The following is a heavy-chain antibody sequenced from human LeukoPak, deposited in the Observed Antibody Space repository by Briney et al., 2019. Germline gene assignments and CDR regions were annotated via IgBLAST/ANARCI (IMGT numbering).Heavy chain of an antibody. Sequence: PGGSLRLSCAASGFTFDDYAMHWVRQAPGKGLEWVSLISWDGGSTYYADSVKGRFTISRDDSKNSLYLQMNSLRAEDTALYYCAKDGEMATITSYFVYWGQGTLVTVSS. CDR1: GFTFDDYA. CDR2: ISWDGGST. D-gene: IGHD5-24*01. CDR3: AKDGEMATITSYFVY. J-gene: IGHJ4*02. V-gene: IGHV3-43D*03.